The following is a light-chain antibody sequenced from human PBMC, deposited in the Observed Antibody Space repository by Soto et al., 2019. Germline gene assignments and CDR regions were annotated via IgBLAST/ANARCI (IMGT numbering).Light chain of an antibody. CDR3: TALDDSLSGVL. J-gene: IGLJ2*01. CDR1: TSNVGSNP. CDR2: SNN. V-gene: IGLV1-44*01. Sequence: QAVVTQPPSASGTPGQSVTISCSGSTSNVGSNPVNWYQHVPGTAPKLLIYSNNQRPSGVPDRFSGSKSGTSASLAISVLQSDDETDYYCTALDDSLSGVLFGGGTKLTVL.